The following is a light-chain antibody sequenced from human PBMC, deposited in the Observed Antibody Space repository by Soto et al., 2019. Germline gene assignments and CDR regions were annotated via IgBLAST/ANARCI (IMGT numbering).Light chain of an antibody. Sequence: QSVLTQPPSAAGTPGQRVTISFSGSSSNIGSNAVNWYQQLPGTAPNLFIDSDNQRPSGVPDRVSGSKFANSASLAISGLQSDDEADYFCSVWDDSLNGPVFGGGTKLTVL. CDR3: SVWDDSLNGPV. J-gene: IGLJ3*02. CDR2: SDN. CDR1: SSNIGSNA. V-gene: IGLV1-44*01.